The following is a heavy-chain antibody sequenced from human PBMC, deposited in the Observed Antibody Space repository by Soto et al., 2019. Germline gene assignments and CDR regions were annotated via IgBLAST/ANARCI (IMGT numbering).Heavy chain of an antibody. D-gene: IGHD6-13*01. CDR2: ISYDGSNK. J-gene: IGHJ4*02. CDR3: ARGPGYSSSWYVPDY. Sequence: QVQLVESGGGVVQPGRSLRLSCAASGFTLSSYAMHWVRQAPGKGLEWVAVISYDGSNKYYADSVKGRFTISRDNSKNTLYLQMNSLRAEDTAVYYCARGPGYSSSWYVPDYWGQGTLVTVSS. V-gene: IGHV3-30-3*01. CDR1: GFTLSSYA.